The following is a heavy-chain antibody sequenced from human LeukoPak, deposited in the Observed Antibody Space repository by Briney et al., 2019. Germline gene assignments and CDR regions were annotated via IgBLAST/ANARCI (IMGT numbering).Heavy chain of an antibody. CDR3: ARHLGGSLTFDY. CDR1: GFTVSSNY. J-gene: IGHJ4*02. CDR2: IYSGGST. Sequence: GGSLSLSWAASGFTVSSNYMSWVRQAPGKGLEWVSVIYSGGSTYYADSVKGRFTISRDNSKNTLYLQMNSLRAEDTAVYYCARHLGGSLTFDYWGQGTLVTVSS. V-gene: IGHV3-66*04. D-gene: IGHD3-3*01.